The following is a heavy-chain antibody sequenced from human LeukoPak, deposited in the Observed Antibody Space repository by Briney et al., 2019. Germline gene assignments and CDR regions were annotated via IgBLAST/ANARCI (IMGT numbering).Heavy chain of an antibody. D-gene: IGHD3-10*01. CDR3: ARDRGYYGSGSYTLN. V-gene: IGHV3-21*01. Sequence: GGSLRLSCAASGFTFSSYSMNWVRQAPGKGLEWVSSISSSSSYIYYAGSVKGRFTISRDNAKNSLYLQMNSLRAEDTAVYYCARDRGYYGSGSYTLNWGQGTLVTVSS. CDR2: ISSSSSYI. CDR1: GFTFSSYS. J-gene: IGHJ4*02.